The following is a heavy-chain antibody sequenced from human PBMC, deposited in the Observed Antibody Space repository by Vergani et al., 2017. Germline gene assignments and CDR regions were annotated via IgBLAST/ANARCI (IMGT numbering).Heavy chain of an antibody. J-gene: IGHJ4*02. CDR2: VSFRGDT. D-gene: IGHD3-10*01. V-gene: IGHV4-59*02. CDR1: GASVNSYY. Sequence: QVKLQESGPGLGKPSETLSLTCTGFGASVNSYYWSWIPQPPGKGLEWMGYVSFRGDTLYDPSVKGRMTISLNTSSNQFSLYLTSMTAADTAVYYCARSRICYGAGSPDYWGQGTLVTVSS. CDR3: ARSRICYGAGSPDY.